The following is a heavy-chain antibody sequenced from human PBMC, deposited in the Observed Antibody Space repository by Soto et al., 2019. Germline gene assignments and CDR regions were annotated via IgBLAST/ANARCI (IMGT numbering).Heavy chain of an antibody. CDR1: GGTFSSYA. Sequence: QVQLVQSGAEVKKPGSSVKVSCKASGGTFSSYAISWVRQSPGQGLEWMGGIIPIFGTANYAQKFQARVTITADECTSTAYMELSSLRSEDAAVYYCASAWNYGANWFDHWCHGTLVTVSS. D-gene: IGHD1-7*01. CDR2: IIPIFGTA. CDR3: ASAWNYGANWFDH. J-gene: IGHJ5*02. V-gene: IGHV1-69*12.